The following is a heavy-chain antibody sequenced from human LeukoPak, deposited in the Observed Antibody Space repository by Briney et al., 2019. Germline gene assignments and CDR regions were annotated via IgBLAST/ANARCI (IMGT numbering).Heavy chain of an antibody. CDR2: ISSSGNTI. V-gene: IGHV3-48*04. CDR1: GFTFSNYS. CDR3: ARGRFDP. Sequence: PGGSLRLSCAASGFTFSNYSMNWVRQAPGKGLEWVSYISSSGNTIYYADSMKGRFTISRDNAKNSLHLQMNSLRVEDTAVYYCARGRFDPWGQGTLVTVSS. J-gene: IGHJ5*02.